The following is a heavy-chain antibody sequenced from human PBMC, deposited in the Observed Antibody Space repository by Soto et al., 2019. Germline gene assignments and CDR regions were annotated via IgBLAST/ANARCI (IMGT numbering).Heavy chain of an antibody. V-gene: IGHV3-53*02. Sequence: EVQLVETGGGLIQPGGSLRLSCAASGFTVSSNYMNWVRQAPGKGLEWLSIIYSDGTTYYADSVKGRFTISRDNAKNSLYLQMNSLRAEDTAVYYCARAIGYITGREGFDYWGQGTLVTVSS. CDR3: ARAIGYITGREGFDY. J-gene: IGHJ4*02. D-gene: IGHD1-20*01. CDR1: GFTVSSNY. CDR2: IYSDGTT.